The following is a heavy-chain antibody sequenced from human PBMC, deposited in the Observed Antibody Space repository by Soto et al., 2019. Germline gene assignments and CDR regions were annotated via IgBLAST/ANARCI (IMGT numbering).Heavy chain of an antibody. CDR3: ARGLGGRSSSSEGGYYYGMDV. V-gene: IGHV1-46*01. CDR1: GYTFTSYY. Sequence: QVQLVQSGAEVKKPGASVKVSCKASGYTFTSYYMHWVRQAPGQGLEWMGIINPSGGSTSYAQKFQGRVTMTRATSTSTVCMELSSLRSEDTAVYYCARGLGGRSSSSEGGYYYGMDVWGQGTTVTVSS. J-gene: IGHJ6*02. D-gene: IGHD6-6*01. CDR2: INPSGGST.